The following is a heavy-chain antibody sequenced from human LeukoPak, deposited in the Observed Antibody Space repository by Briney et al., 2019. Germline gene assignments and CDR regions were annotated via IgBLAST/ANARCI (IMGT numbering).Heavy chain of an antibody. D-gene: IGHD5-12*01. Sequence: GGSLRLACAASAFTLSNAWMRWVRQAPRKGLEWVGRIKRKTDGGTTDYAAPVKGRFTISRDDSKNTLYLQMNSLKTEDTAVYYCTKDVATVNDYWGQGTLVTVSS. CDR2: IKRKTDGGTT. CDR1: AFTLSNAW. J-gene: IGHJ4*02. V-gene: IGHV3-15*01. CDR3: TKDVATVNDY.